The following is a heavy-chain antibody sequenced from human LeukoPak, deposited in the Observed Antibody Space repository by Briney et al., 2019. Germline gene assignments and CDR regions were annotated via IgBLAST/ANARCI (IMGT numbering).Heavy chain of an antibody. CDR1: GGSISSSSYY. D-gene: IGHD5-24*01. CDR2: IYYSGST. V-gene: IGHV4-39*01. CDR3: ARQGSRRERWLHPSVEYYFDY. J-gene: IGHJ4*02. Sequence: SETLSLTCTVSGGSISSSSYYWGWIRQPPGKGLEWIGSIYYSGSTYYNPSLKSRVTISVDTSKNQFSLKLSSVTAADTAVYYCARQGSRRERWLHPSVEYYFDYWGQGTLVTVSS.